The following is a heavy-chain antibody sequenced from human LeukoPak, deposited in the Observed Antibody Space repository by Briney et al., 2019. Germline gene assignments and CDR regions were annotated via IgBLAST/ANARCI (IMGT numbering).Heavy chain of an antibody. Sequence: GGSLRLSCAASGFTFSSYWMHWVRQAPGKGLVWVSRIRSDGSMTMYADSVKGRFTISRDNAKNTLYLQVNSLRTEDTAVYYCARRKPLAAAAGTDNFDYWGQGTLVTVSS. J-gene: IGHJ4*02. V-gene: IGHV3-74*03. CDR2: IRSDGSMT. D-gene: IGHD6-13*01. CDR1: GFTFSSYW. CDR3: ARRKPLAAAAGTDNFDY.